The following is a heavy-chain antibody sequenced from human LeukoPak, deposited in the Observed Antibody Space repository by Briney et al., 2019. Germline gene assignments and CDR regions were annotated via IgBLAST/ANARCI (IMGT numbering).Heavy chain of an antibody. CDR1: GFSLITSGMC. Sequence: ESGPTLVNPTQTLTLTCTSSGFSLITSGMCVSWIRQPPGKALEWLALIDWDDDKYYSTSLKTRLTISKDTFKNQVVLTMTNMDPVDTSTYYCARISAYGDYYFDYWGQGTLVTVSS. CDR2: IDWDDDK. V-gene: IGHV2-70*01. CDR3: ARISAYGDYYFDY. D-gene: IGHD4-17*01. J-gene: IGHJ4*02.